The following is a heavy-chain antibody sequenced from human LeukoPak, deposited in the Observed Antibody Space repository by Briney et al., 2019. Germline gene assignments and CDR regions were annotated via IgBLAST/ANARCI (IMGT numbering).Heavy chain of an antibody. V-gene: IGHV3-33*07. CDR1: GFIFNKHA. CDR3: ARGEYYHESSGYPNY. J-gene: IGHJ4*02. CDR2: IWYDGRTQ. Sequence: GGSLRLSCAASGFIFNKHAMSWVRQAPGKGLEWVAVIWYDGRTQFYAESVKGRFAVSRDNSKNTLYLQMNSLRAEDTAVYHCARGEYYHESSGYPNYWGQGTLVTVSS. D-gene: IGHD3-22*01.